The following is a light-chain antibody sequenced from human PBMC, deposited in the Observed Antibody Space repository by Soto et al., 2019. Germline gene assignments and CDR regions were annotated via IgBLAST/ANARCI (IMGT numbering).Light chain of an antibody. Sequence: DIVMTQSPDSLAVSLGERATINCKSSQSVLYSPNTKNYVAWYQQKPGQPPKLLVYWASTRESGVPDRFSGSGSGTDFTLTISSLQAEDVAVYYCQQYHSAPQTFGQGTRVEIK. CDR1: QSVLYSPNTKNY. CDR3: QQYHSAPQT. V-gene: IGKV4-1*01. CDR2: WAS. J-gene: IGKJ1*01.